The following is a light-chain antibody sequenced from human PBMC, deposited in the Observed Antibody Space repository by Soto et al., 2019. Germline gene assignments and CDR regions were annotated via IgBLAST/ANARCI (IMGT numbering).Light chain of an antibody. CDR2: RAS. CDR1: QSVDRD. V-gene: IGKV3-20*01. J-gene: IGKJ2*01. Sequence: EIVLTQSPGTLSLSPGETATLSCRASQSVDRDLTWYQQKPGQAPRLLISRASSGATDIPDRFSGSGSGTDFTLTISRLEAEDSAVYYCQQHAVSMYTFGQGTKLEIK. CDR3: QQHAVSMYT.